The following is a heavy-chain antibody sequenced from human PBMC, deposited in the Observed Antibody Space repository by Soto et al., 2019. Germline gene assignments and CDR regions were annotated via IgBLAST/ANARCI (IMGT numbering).Heavy chain of an antibody. CDR1: GFTFSSYS. CDR3: ARGMGSSSTGDY. V-gene: IGHV3-21*01. Sequence: GGSLRLSCAASGFTFSSYSMNWVRQAPGKGLEWVSSISSSSIYIYYADSVKGRFTISRDNAKNSLYLQMNSLRAEDTAVYYCARGMGSSSTGDYWGQGTLVTVSS. CDR2: ISSSSIYI. D-gene: IGHD6-6*01. J-gene: IGHJ4*02.